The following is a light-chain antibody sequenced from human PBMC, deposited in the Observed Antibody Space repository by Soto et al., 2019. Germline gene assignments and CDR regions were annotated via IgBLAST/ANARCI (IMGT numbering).Light chain of an antibody. CDR2: EVS. Sequence: ALTQPASVSGSPGQSITISCTGTSSDIGGYNYVSWYQQHPGKAPKLMIYEVSDRPSGLSNRFSGSKSGNTASLTISGLQAEDEADYYCSSYTTSSNLVFGNGTKVTVL. J-gene: IGLJ1*01. V-gene: IGLV2-14*01. CDR1: SSDIGGYNY. CDR3: SSYTTSSNLV.